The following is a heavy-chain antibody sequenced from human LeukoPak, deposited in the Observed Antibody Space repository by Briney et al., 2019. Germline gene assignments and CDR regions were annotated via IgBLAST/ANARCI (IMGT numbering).Heavy chain of an antibody. V-gene: IGHV4-39*01. CDR1: GGSISISYNY. CDR2: VYYSGTT. CDR3: ARSTAAEGPTHNWFDP. D-gene: IGHD6-13*01. J-gene: IGHJ5*02. Sequence: SETLSLTCTVSGGSISISYNYWGWVRQPPGRGREWIGSVYYSGTTYYNPSLKSRVAVYVDTSKNQFSLKLTSVTAADTAVYYCARSTAAEGPTHNWFDPWGQGTLVTVSS.